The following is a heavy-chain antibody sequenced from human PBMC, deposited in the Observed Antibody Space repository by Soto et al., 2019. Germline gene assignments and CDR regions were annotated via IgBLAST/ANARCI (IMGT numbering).Heavy chain of an antibody. CDR2: ISYDGGNK. D-gene: IGHD3-10*01. CDR3: ARPDYGSGSYPDY. V-gene: IGHV3-30-3*01. CDR1: GFTFSSYA. Sequence: QVQLVESGGGVVQPGRSLRLSCAASGFTFSSYAMHWVRQAPGKGLEWVAVISYDGGNKYYPDSVKGRFTISRDNSKNTLYLQINSLRAEDTAVYYCARPDYGSGSYPDYWGQGTLVTVSS. J-gene: IGHJ4*02.